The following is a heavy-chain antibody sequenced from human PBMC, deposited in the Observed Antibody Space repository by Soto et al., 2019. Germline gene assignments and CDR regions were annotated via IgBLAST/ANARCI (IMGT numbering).Heavy chain of an antibody. D-gene: IGHD3-10*01. CDR3: APNYGSGSPHFDN. V-gene: IGHV1-69*02. Sequence: QVQLVQSGAEVKKPGSSVKVSCTASGDTFNFYTISWVRQAPGQGLEWMGRIIPMLGMSNYAQNFQGRVTMIANKPTSNAYMKLSGRRSEDTARYYCAPNYGSGSPHFDNWAQGTRVTVSS. CDR1: GDTFNFYT. CDR2: IIPMLGMS. J-gene: IGHJ4*02.